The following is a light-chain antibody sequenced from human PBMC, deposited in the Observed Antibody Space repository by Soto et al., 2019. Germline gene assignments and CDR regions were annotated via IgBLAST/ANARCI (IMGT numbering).Light chain of an antibody. CDR2: GNN. V-gene: IGLV1-51*01. Sequence: QSVLTQPPSVSAAPGQKVTISCFGSNSNIGKNYVSWYQQLPGTAPKLLIYGNNNRHSGITDRISGSKSGTSATLGITGLQPGDEADDYCATWDNTLSAEVFGGGTKVTVL. CDR3: ATWDNTLSAEV. J-gene: IGLJ3*02. CDR1: NSNIGKNY.